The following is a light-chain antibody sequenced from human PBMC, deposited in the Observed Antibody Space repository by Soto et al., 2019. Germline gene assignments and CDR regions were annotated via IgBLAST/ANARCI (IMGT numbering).Light chain of an antibody. CDR2: GDS. CDR1: SSNIGIPYD. V-gene: IGLV1-40*01. CDR3: QSYDTSLSGVV. J-gene: IGLJ2*01. Sequence: QSVLTQPPSVSGAPGQRVTISCTGSSSNIGIPYDVHWYQQLPGTAPKLLIYGDSSRPSGVPDRFSGSKSGTSASLAITGLQAEDEADYYCQSYDTSLSGVVFGGGTKVTVL.